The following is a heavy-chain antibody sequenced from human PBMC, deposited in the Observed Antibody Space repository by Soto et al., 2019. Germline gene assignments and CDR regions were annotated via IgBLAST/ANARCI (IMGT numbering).Heavy chain of an antibody. J-gene: IGHJ6*02. V-gene: IGHV1-3*01. CDR2: INVGNGNI. D-gene: IGHD3-22*01. CDR3: ARCEQYYYDSSGYYYPSGYYYYGMDV. CDR1: GYTFANYA. Sequence: ASVKVSCKASGYTFANYAMHWVRQAPGQRLEWMGWINVGNGNIKYSQKFKGRVTITRDTSATTAYMELSSLRSEDTAVYYCARCEQYYYDSSGYYYPSGYYYYGMDVWGQGTTVTVSS.